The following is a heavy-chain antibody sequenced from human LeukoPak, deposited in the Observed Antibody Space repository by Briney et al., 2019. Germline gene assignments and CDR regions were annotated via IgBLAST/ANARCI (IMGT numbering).Heavy chain of an antibody. CDR3: ARVYSVSWLLGWYFDL. D-gene: IGHD5/OR15-5a*01. CDR2: INHSGST. V-gene: IGHV4-34*01. Sequence: SETLSLTCAVYGGSFSGYYWSWIRQPPGKGLEWIGEINHSGSTNYNPSLKSRVTISVDTSKNQFSLKLSSVTAADTAVYYYARVYSVSWLLGWYFDLWGRGTLVTVSS. J-gene: IGHJ2*01. CDR1: GGSFSGYY.